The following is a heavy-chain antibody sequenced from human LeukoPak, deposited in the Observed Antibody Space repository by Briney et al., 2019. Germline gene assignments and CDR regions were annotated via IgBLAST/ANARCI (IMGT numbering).Heavy chain of an antibody. Sequence: SGGSLRLSCAASGFTFSSYGMHWVRQAPGQGLEWVSAISGSGGSTYYADSVKGRFTISRDNSKNTLYLQMNSLRAEDTAVYYCAKDPEYSSSWSFDYWGQGTLVTVSS. CDR3: AKDPEYSSSWSFDY. D-gene: IGHD6-13*01. V-gene: IGHV3-23*01. CDR2: ISGSGGST. J-gene: IGHJ4*02. CDR1: GFTFSSYG.